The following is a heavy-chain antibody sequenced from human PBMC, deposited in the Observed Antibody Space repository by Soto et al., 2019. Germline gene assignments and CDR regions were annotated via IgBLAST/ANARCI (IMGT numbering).Heavy chain of an antibody. J-gene: IGHJ5*02. CDR2: IYYSGST. D-gene: IGHD6-6*01. V-gene: IGHV4-30-4*01. CDR1: GGSISSGDYY. Sequence: SETLSLTCTVSGGSISSGDYYWSWIRQPPGKGLEWIGYIYYSGSTYYNPSLKSRVTISVDTSKNQFSLKLSSVTAADTAVYYCARDLIQKYSSYFGGFYLWCQGTLFTLP. CDR3: ARDLIQKYSSYFGGFYL.